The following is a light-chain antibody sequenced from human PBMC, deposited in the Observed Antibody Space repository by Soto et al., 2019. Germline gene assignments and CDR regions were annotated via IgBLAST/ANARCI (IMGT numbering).Light chain of an antibody. CDR2: GAS. J-gene: IGKJ4*01. Sequence: ILMTQSPATLSVSPGERATLSCRASQSVNSDLAWYQQKSGQAPRLLIYGASTRAAGIPANFSGSGSGTEFTLTISSLQSADFGIYYCQQYSNWPLITFGGGTKVESK. V-gene: IGKV3-15*01. CDR1: QSVNSD. CDR3: QQYSNWPLIT.